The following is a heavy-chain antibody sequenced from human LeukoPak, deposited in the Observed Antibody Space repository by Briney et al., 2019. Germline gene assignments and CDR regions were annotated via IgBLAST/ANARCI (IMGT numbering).Heavy chain of an antibody. Sequence: PGGSLRLSCAASGLTFSSYGMSWVRQAPGKGLEWVSSISGIGTSTYHADSVKGRFTVSRDSSTNTLYLQMNSLRAEDTAVYYCGRSRFDYVWGSCVDYWGQGTLVTVSS. J-gene: IGHJ4*02. CDR1: GLTFSSYG. CDR2: ISGIGTST. CDR3: GRSRFDYVWGSCVDY. D-gene: IGHD3-16*01. V-gene: IGHV3-23*01.